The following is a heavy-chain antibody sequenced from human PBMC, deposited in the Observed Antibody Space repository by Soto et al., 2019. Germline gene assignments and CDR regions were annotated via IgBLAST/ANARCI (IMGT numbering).Heavy chain of an antibody. V-gene: IGHV4-30-2*01. D-gene: IGHD5-12*01. Sequence: QLQLQESGSGLVKPSQTLSLTCAVSGGSISSGGYSWSWIRQPPGKGLEWIGYINHSGSTYYNRSLKSRVTISVDRSRNQFSLKLSSVTAADTAVYYCVGSIGAFWFDPWGQGTLVTVSS. CDR2: INHSGST. J-gene: IGHJ5*02. CDR1: GGSISSGGYS. CDR3: VGSIGAFWFDP.